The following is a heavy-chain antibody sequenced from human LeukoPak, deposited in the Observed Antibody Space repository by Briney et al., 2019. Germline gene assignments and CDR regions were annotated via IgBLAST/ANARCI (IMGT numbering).Heavy chain of an antibody. CDR2: IYYSGST. D-gene: IGHD3-10*01. V-gene: IGHV4-39*07. CDR3: ARGGIQPVFDY. CDR1: GGSISSSSYY. J-gene: IGHJ4*02. Sequence: PSETLSHTCTVSGGSISSSSYYWGWIRQPPGKGLEWIGSIYYSGSTYYNPSPKSRVTVSVDTSKNQFSLKLSSVTAADTAVYYCARGGIQPVFDYWGQGTLVTVSS.